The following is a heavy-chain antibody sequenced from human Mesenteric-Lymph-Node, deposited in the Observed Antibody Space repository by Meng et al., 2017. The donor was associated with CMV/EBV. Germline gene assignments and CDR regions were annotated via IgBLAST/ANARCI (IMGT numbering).Heavy chain of an antibody. CDR2: INNLGSAT. Sequence: GESLKISRAASEFSFSGYWMHWVRQAPGKGLMWVSRINNLGSATTYADSVKGRFTLSRDNSKNTLSLQMSSLRGEDTAVYYCAKGYGMDVWGQGTTVTVSS. J-gene: IGHJ6*02. CDR3: AKGYGMDV. CDR1: EFSFSGYW. V-gene: IGHV3-74*01.